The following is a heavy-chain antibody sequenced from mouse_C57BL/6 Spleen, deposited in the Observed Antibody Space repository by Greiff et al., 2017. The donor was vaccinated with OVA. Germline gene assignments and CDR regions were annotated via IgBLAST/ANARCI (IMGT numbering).Heavy chain of an antibody. J-gene: IGHJ4*01. CDR3: ARMWRDYAMDY. CDR2: ISYDGSN. CDR1: GYSITSGYY. V-gene: IGHV3-6*01. Sequence: VQLQESGPGLVKPPPSLSLTCSVTGYSITSGYYWTWIRQFPGNKLEWMGYISYDGSNNYYPSLIHRISITRDTSKKQLYLKLNAVMTEDTATYDCARMWRDYAMDYWGQGTSVTVSS.